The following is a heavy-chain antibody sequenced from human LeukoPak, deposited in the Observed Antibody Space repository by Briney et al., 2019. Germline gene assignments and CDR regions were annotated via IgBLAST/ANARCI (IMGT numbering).Heavy chain of an antibody. Sequence: GGSLRLSCAASGFTFSSNWMHWVRQGPGKGLVWVSRINSDGSSTRYADSVKGRFTISRDSAKNTLYLQMNSLRAEDTAVYYCARVLVAGTGWFDYWGQGTLVSVSS. J-gene: IGHJ4*02. CDR1: GFTFSSNW. CDR3: ARVLVAGTGWFDY. D-gene: IGHD1-7*01. CDR2: INSDGSST. V-gene: IGHV3-74*01.